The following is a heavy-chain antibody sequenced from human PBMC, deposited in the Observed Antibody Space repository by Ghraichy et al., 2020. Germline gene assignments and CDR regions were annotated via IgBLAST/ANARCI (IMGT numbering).Heavy chain of an antibody. CDR1: GGSISSYY. Sequence: SETLSLTCTVSGGSISSYYWSWIRQPPGKGLEWIGYIYYSGSTNYNPSLKSRVTISVDTSKNQFSLKLSSVTAADTAVYYCARASEQWLAHDAFDIWGQGTMVTVSS. CDR3: ARASEQWLAHDAFDI. V-gene: IGHV4-59*01. J-gene: IGHJ3*02. CDR2: IYYSGST. D-gene: IGHD6-19*01.